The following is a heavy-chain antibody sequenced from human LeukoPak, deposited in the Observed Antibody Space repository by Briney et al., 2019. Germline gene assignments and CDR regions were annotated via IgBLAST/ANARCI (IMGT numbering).Heavy chain of an antibody. Sequence: PGGSLRLSCAASGFTFSSYAMHWVRQAPGKGLEWVAVISYDGSNKYYADSVKGRFTISRDNSKNTLYLQMNSLRAEDTAVYYCARGLKRGLVVFDYWGQGTLVTVSS. CDR2: ISYDGSNK. V-gene: IGHV3-30-3*01. CDR3: ARGLKRGLVVFDY. CDR1: GFTFSSYA. J-gene: IGHJ4*02. D-gene: IGHD6-19*01.